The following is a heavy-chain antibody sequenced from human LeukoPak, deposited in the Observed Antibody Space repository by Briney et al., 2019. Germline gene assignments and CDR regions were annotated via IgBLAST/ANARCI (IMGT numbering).Heavy chain of an antibody. D-gene: IGHD2-2*01. Sequence: SETLSLACAVYGGSFSGYYWSWIRQPPGKGLEWIGEINHSGSTNYNPSLKSRVTISVDTSKNQFSLKLSSVTAADTAVYYCARDRRTVDYWGQGTLVTVSS. V-gene: IGHV4-34*01. CDR3: ARDRRTVDY. CDR1: GGSFSGYY. CDR2: INHSGST. J-gene: IGHJ4*02.